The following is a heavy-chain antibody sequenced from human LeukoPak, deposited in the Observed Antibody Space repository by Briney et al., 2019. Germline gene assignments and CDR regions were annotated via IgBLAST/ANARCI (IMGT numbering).Heavy chain of an antibody. CDR1: GFTFSSYS. CDR3: AKASVYVYYGMDV. D-gene: IGHD3-16*02. CDR2: ISRSGSTI. Sequence: PGGSLRLSCAASGFTFSSYSMNWVRQAPGKGLEWVSYISRSGSTIYYADSVKGRFTISRDNSKNTLYLQMNSLRAEDTAVYYCAKASVYVYYGMDVWGQGTTVTVSS. V-gene: IGHV3-48*01. J-gene: IGHJ6*02.